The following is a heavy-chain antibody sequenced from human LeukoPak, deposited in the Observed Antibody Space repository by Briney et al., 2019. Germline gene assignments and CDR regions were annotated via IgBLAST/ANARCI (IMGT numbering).Heavy chain of an antibody. Sequence: PSETPSLTCTISGASISDYCWSWIRQSPGKGLEWIGYIYSSGSTNYNPSLNSRVTISVDTSKKHFSLKLTSVTAADTAVYYCASTLITFGGLMTFYFDSWGRGTLVTVSS. J-gene: IGHJ4*02. CDR2: IYSSGST. CDR1: GASISDYC. D-gene: IGHD3-16*01. CDR3: ASTLITFGGLMTFYFDS. V-gene: IGHV4-59*01.